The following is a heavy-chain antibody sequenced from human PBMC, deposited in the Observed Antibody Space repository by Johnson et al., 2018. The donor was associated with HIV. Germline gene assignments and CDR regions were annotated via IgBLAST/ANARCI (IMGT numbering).Heavy chain of an antibody. CDR3: ARALGLEVCAFDI. CDR1: GFTFSSYW. Sequence: VQLVESGGGLAQPGGSLRLSCVASGFTFSSYWMSWVRQAPGKGLEWVTNIKQDGSEKYYVDSVKGRVTISRDNAKNSLYLQMNSLRAEDTAVYYCARALGLEVCAFDIWGQGTMVTVSS. CDR2: IKQDGSEK. D-gene: IGHD2-8*01. V-gene: IGHV3-7*05. J-gene: IGHJ3*02.